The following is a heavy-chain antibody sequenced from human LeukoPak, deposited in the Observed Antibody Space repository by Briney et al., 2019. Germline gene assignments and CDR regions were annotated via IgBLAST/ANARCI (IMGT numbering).Heavy chain of an antibody. CDR3: ARETETIPGIAVASAPRDFDY. CDR2: IYYSGST. Sequence: SETLSLTCTVSGGSISSYYWNWIRQPPGKGLEWIGYIYYSGSTNYNPSLKSRVTISVDTSKNQFSLKLSSVTAADTAVYYCARETETIPGIAVASAPRDFDYWGQGTLVTVSS. V-gene: IGHV4-59*12. J-gene: IGHJ4*02. D-gene: IGHD6-19*01. CDR1: GGSISSYY.